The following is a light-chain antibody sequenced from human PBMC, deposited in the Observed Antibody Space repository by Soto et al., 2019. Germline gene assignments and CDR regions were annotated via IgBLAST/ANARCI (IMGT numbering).Light chain of an antibody. CDR2: GAS. CDR3: QQRNVWPPIT. J-gene: IGKJ5*01. Sequence: EILITHSPPTLSVSPGERATLACTASESVSSNLAWYQQKHGQAPRLLIYGASTRATGIPARFGGSGSGTDFTLTINSLEPEDFAVYYCQQRNVWPPITFGQGTRLEIK. CDR1: ESVSSN. V-gene: IGKV3-15*01.